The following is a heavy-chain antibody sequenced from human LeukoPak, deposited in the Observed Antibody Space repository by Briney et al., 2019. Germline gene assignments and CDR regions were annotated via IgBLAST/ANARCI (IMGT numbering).Heavy chain of an antibody. CDR1: GYTFTGYY. J-gene: IGHJ4*02. CDR3: ARGGSRDGYSYYFDY. D-gene: IGHD5-24*01. V-gene: IGHV1-2*02. CDR2: INPNSGGT. Sequence: ASVKVSCKASGYTFTGYYMHWVRQAPGQGLEWMGWINPNSGGTNYAQKFQGRVTMTRDTSISTAYMELSRLRSDDTAVYYCARGGSRDGYSYYFDYWGQGTLVTVSS.